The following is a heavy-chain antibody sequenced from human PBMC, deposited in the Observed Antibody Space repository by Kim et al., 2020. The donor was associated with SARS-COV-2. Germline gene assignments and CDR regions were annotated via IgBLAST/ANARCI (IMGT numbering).Heavy chain of an antibody. CDR1: GFTFSSYG. CDR2: IWYDGSNK. V-gene: IGHV3-33*06. Sequence: GGSLRLSCAASGFTFSSYGMHWVRQAPGKGLEWVAVIWYDGSNKYYADSVKGRFTISRDNSKNTLYLQMNSLRAEDTAVYYCAKDLSPSWDYYYGMDVWGQGTTVTVSS. D-gene: IGHD3-16*01. J-gene: IGHJ6*02. CDR3: AKDLSPSWDYYYGMDV.